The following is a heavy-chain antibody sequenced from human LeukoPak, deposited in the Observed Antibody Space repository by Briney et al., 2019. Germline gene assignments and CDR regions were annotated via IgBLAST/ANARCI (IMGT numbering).Heavy chain of an antibody. CDR2: IYYSGST. J-gene: IGHJ1*01. CDR3: ARGVAVAGTGQKYFQH. Sequence: NPSETLSLTCTVSGGSISSYYWSWIQQPPGKGLEWIGYIYYSGSTNYNPSLKSRVTISVDTSKNQFSLKLSSVTAADTAVYYCARGVAVAGTGQKYFQHWGQGTLVTVSS. CDR1: GGSISSYY. V-gene: IGHV4-59*01. D-gene: IGHD6-19*01.